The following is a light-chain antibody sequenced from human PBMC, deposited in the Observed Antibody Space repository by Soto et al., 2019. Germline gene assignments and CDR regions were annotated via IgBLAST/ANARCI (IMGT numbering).Light chain of an antibody. CDR2: DAS. V-gene: IGKV1-5*01. CDR1: QSINHW. J-gene: IGKJ2*01. Sequence: DIQMTQSPSSLSASVGDRVTITCRASQSINHWLAWYQQKPGKAPKFLIYDASTLRNGVPSRFSGRGSGTEFTLTISSLQPDDFATYYCQQYDGHPYTFGQGTKVEI. CDR3: QQYDGHPYT.